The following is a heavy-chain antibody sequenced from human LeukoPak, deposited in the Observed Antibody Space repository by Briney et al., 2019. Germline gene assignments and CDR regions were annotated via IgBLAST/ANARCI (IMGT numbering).Heavy chain of an antibody. CDR2: ISGSGGST. CDR3: AKASLGLRRYYFDY. J-gene: IGHJ4*02. V-gene: IGHV3-23*01. Sequence: GGSLRLSCAASGFTFDDYGMSWVRQGPGKGLEWVSAISGSGGSTYYADSVKGRFTISRDNSKNTLYLQMNSLRAEDTAVYYCAKASLGLRRYYFDYWGQGTLVTVSS. D-gene: IGHD4-23*01. CDR1: GFTFDDYG.